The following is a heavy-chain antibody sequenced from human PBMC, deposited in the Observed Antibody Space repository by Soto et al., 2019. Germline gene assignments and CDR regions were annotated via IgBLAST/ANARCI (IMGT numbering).Heavy chain of an antibody. D-gene: IGHD1-1*01. CDR1: GGTFSDFT. CDR3: ARNGTLTGYSYGMDV. J-gene: IGHJ6*02. V-gene: IGHV1-69*13. Sequence: ASVKVSCKASGGTFSDFTINWVRQAPGQRLEWMGGIIIPIFDTANYAEKFQGRVTITADESTRTSFMEVSTLRSEDTAVYYCARNGTLTGYSYGMDVWGQGTMVTVSS. CDR2: IIIPIFDTA.